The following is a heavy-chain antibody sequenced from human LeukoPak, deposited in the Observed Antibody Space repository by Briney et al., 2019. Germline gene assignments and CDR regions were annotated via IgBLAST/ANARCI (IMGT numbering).Heavy chain of an antibody. CDR3: AKGPGLQLSRSVGSGYHTPFDY. CDR2: IRYEGSNK. J-gene: IGHJ4*02. V-gene: IGHV3-30*02. Sequence: GGSLRLSCAASGFTFSSYGMHWVRQAPGKGLGWVAFIRYEGSNKYYADSVKGRFTISRDNSKNTLYLQMNSLRAEDTAVYSCAKGPGLQLSRSVGSGYHTPFDYWGQGTLVTVSS. D-gene: IGHD3-3*01. CDR1: GFTFSSYG.